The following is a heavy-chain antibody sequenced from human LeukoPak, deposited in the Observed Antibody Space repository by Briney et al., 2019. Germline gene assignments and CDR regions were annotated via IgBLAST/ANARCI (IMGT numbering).Heavy chain of an antibody. Sequence: ASVKVSCKASEYTFTSYYMHWVRQAPGQGLEWMGIINPSGGSTSYAQKFQGRVTMTRDTSTSTVYMELSSLRSEDTAVYYCARVTRIAAAYDAFDIWGQGTMVTVSS. CDR3: ARVTRIAAAYDAFDI. D-gene: IGHD6-13*01. CDR2: INPSGGST. CDR1: EYTFTSYY. V-gene: IGHV1-46*01. J-gene: IGHJ3*02.